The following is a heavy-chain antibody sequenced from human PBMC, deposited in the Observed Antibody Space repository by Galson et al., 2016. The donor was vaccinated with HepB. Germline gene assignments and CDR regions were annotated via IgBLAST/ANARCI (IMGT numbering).Heavy chain of an antibody. V-gene: IGHV3-30*18. CDR3: AKAPRSLYCSGGTCYSGFDS. D-gene: IGHD2-15*01. Sequence: SLRLSCAASGFTFSRYGMHWVRQAPGKGLEWVAVISYDGSNKYYADSVKGRFTISRDNSKNTLFLQMNSLRAEDTAVYYCAKAPRSLYCSGGTCYSGFDSWSQGTLVTVSS. J-gene: IGHJ4*02. CDR2: ISYDGSNK. CDR1: GFTFSRYG.